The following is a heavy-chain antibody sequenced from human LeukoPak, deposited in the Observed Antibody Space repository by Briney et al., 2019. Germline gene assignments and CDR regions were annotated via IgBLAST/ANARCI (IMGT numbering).Heavy chain of an antibody. CDR2: ISSSGNYK. J-gene: IGHJ4*02. CDR3: ARGATSGWYPDY. D-gene: IGHD6-19*01. CDR1: GFTFSDYY. Sequence: GGSLRLSCAASGFTFSDYYMSWIRQAPGKGLEWVSYISSSGNYKYYADSVKGRFTISRDNAKNSLYLQMNSLRAEDTAVYYCARGATSGWYPDYWGQGTLVTVSS. V-gene: IGHV3-11*06.